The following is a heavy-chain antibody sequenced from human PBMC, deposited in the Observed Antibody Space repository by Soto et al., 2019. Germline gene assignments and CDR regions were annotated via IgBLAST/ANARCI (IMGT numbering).Heavy chain of an antibody. J-gene: IGHJ5*02. CDR1: GGSISSGGYS. Sequence: SLTMRLTCAVSGGSISSGGYSWSWIRQPPGKGLEWIGYIYHSGSTYYNPSLKSRVTISVDRSKNQFSLKLSSVTAADTDVYYCARVPGPWGEGTLVTVSS. D-gene: IGHD7-27*01. V-gene: IGHV4-30-2*01. CDR3: ARVPGP. CDR2: IYHSGST.